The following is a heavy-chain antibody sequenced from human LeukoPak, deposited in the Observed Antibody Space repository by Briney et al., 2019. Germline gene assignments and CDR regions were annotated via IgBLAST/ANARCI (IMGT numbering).Heavy chain of an antibody. CDR3: ARAGGRSWFDP. J-gene: IGHJ5*02. CDR2: MNPKSGGT. CDR1: GYTFTGYY. Sequence: ASVKVSCKASGYTFTGYYMHWVRQAPGQGLEWMGSMNPKSGGTKYAQKFQGRVSMTRDTSISTAYMELASLTSDDTAVYYCARAGGRSWFDPWGQGTLVTVSS. V-gene: IGHV1-2*02. D-gene: IGHD1-26*01.